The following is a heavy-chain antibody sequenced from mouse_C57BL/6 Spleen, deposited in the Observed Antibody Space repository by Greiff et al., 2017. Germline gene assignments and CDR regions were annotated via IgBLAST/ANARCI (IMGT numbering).Heavy chain of an antibody. J-gene: IGHJ2*01. CDR1: GFTFSSYA. V-gene: IGHV5-9-1*02. Sequence: DVMLVESGEGLVKPGGSLKLSCAASGFTFSSYAMSWVRQTPEKRLEWVAYISSGGDYIYYADTVKGRFTISRDNARNTLYLQMSSLKSEDTAMYYCTRDRGDYYFDYWGQGTTLTVSS. D-gene: IGHD2-13*01. CDR3: TRDRGDYYFDY. CDR2: ISSGGDYI.